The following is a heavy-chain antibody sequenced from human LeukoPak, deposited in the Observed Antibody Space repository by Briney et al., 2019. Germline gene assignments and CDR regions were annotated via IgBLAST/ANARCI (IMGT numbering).Heavy chain of an antibody. Sequence: GGSLRLSCAASGFTFSSYSMNWVRQAPGKGLEWVSSISSSSSYIYYADSVKGRFTISRDNAKNSLYLQMNSLRSEDTAVYYCAREQIAAAGTCFDYWGQGTLVTVSS. D-gene: IGHD6-13*01. J-gene: IGHJ4*02. V-gene: IGHV3-21*04. CDR2: ISSSSSYI. CDR3: AREQIAAAGTCFDY. CDR1: GFTFSSYS.